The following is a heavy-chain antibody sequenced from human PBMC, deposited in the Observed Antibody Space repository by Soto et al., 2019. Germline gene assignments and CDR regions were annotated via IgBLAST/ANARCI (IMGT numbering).Heavy chain of an antibody. V-gene: IGHV3-7*01. CDR2: IKQDGSEK. CDR3: AREWGD. D-gene: IGHD1-26*01. CDR1: GFTFSSYA. J-gene: IGHJ4*02. Sequence: EVQLLESGGGLVQPGGSLRLSYAASGFTFSSYAMSWVRQAPGKGLEWVANIKQDGSEKYYVDSVKGRFTISRDNAKNSLYLQMNSLRAEDTAVYYCAREWGDWGQGTLVTVSS.